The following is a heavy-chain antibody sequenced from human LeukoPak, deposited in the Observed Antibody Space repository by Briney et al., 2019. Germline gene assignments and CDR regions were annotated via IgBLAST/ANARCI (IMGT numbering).Heavy chain of an antibody. Sequence: PSETLSLTCAVYGGSFSGYYWSWIRQPPGKGLEWIGEINHSGSTNYNSSLKSRVTTSVDTSKNQFSLKLSSVTAADTAVYYCARLTGFGVVINYYYYMDVWGKGTTVTVSS. CDR2: INHSGST. V-gene: IGHV4-34*01. CDR1: GGSFSGYY. J-gene: IGHJ6*03. CDR3: ARLTGFGVVINYYYYMDV. D-gene: IGHD3-3*01.